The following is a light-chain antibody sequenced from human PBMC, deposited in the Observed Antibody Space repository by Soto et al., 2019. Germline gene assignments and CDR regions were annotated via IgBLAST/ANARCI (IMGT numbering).Light chain of an antibody. J-gene: IGLJ1*01. V-gene: IGLV2-14*01. CDR2: EVS. CDR3: SSYTSGSTFV. Sequence: QSALTQPASVSGSPGQSITISCTGTSSDIGGSNYVSWYQQHPGKAPKLMIYEVSNRPSGVSNRFSGSKSGNTASLTISGLQAEDEAEYYCSSYTSGSTFVFGTGTKLTVL. CDR1: SSDIGGSNY.